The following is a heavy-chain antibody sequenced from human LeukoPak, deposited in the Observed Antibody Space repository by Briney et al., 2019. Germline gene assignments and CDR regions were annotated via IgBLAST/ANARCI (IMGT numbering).Heavy chain of an antibody. Sequence: GESLKISCKGSGYSFTSYWIGWVRPMPGKGLEWMGIIYPGDSDTRYSPSFQGQVTISADKSISTAYLQWSSLKASDTAMYYCARPRRYSGSYYRSWYFDLWGRGTLVTVSS. D-gene: IGHD1-26*01. CDR3: ARPRRYSGSYYRSWYFDL. V-gene: IGHV5-51*01. J-gene: IGHJ2*01. CDR1: GYSFTSYW. CDR2: IYPGDSDT.